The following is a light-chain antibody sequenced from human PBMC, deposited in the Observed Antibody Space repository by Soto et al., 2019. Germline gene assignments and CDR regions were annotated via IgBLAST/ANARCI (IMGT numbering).Light chain of an antibody. CDR1: QSVGAW. CDR2: RAS. Sequence: DIQMTQFPSTLSASVGDRVTIICRASQSVGAWLAWYQQKPGKAPKVLISRASSLQGGVPSRFSGSGSGTEFTLTISSLQPDDLATYYCLQYNSYWTFGQGTKVEIK. CDR3: LQYNSYWT. V-gene: IGKV1-5*03. J-gene: IGKJ1*01.